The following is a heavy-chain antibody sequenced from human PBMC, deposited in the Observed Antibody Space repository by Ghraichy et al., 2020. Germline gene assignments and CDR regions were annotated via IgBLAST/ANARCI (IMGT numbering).Heavy chain of an antibody. V-gene: IGHV1-18*01. J-gene: IGHJ4*02. CDR2: ISAYNGNT. CDR1: GYTFTSYG. D-gene: IGHD3-10*01. Sequence: ASVKVSCKASGYTFTSYGISWVRQAPGQGLEWKGWISAYNGNTNYAQNLQGRVTMTTDTSTSTAYMELRSLRSDDTAVYYCARDPYPYMVRGTPLGYWGQGTLVTVSS. CDR3: ARDPYPYMVRGTPLGY.